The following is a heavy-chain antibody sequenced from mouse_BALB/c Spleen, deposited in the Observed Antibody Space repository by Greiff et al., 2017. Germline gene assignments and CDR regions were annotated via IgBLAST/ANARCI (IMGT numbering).Heavy chain of an antibody. CDR2: ISSGGGST. Sequence: EVMLVESGGGLVKPGGSLKLSCAASGFAFSSYDMSWVRQTPEKRLEWVAYISSGGGSTYYPDTVKGRFTISRDNAKNTLYLQMSSLKSEDTAMYYCARLRVYYAMDYWGQGTSVTVSS. V-gene: IGHV5-12-1*01. CDR1: GFAFSSYD. J-gene: IGHJ4*01. CDR3: ARLRVYYAMDY.